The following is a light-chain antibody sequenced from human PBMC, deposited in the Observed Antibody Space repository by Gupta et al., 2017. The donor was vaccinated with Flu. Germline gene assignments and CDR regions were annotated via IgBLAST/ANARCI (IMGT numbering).Light chain of an antibody. J-gene: IGLJ3*02. V-gene: IGLV2-14*01. CDR1: SDIGSYPC. CDR2: EVT. CDR3: LSCTTTATLWV. Sequence: SDIGSYPCVSWFQHVPGKAPKLIISEVTDRPSGISSRFSGSRSANTASLTISGLQAEDEADYYCLSCTTTATLWVFGGGTKLTVL.